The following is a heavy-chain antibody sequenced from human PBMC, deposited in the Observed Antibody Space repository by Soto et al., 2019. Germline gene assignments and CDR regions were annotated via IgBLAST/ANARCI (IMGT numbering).Heavy chain of an antibody. CDR2: IDCDDDK. J-gene: IGHJ2*01. CDR3: ARTRGYCSDGTCRWYFDR. V-gene: IGHV2-70*04. Sequence: SRPPLVNPKQTLKLPCPVSGISLSTRGLRVIWIRQPPGKALEWLARIDCDDDKFYNTSLKTRLKISKDTSENQVVLTMTNMDPVDTATYYCARTRGYCSDGTCRWYFDRWGRGTLVTFSS. D-gene: IGHD2-15*01. CDR1: GISLSTRGLR.